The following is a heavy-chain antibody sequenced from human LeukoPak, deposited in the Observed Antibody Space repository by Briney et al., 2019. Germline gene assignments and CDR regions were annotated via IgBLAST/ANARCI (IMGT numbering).Heavy chain of an antibody. CDR3: ARNSDYWSGYFPF. J-gene: IGHJ4*02. CDR1: GYTFTSYD. V-gene: IGHV1-8*01. D-gene: IGHD3-3*01. CDR2: MNPDSGNT. Sequence: GASVKVSCKASGYTFTSYDINWVRQAPGQGLEWMGWMNPDSGNTGYAQKFQGRVTMTRDTSISTAYLELSSLRSDDTAVYYCARNSDYWSGYFPFWGQGALVTVSS.